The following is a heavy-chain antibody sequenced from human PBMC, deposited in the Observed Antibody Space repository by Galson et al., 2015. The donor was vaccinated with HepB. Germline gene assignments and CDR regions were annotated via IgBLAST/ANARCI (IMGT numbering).Heavy chain of an antibody. D-gene: IGHD6-19*01. Sequence: SLRLSCAASGFTFSSYSMNWVRQAPGKGLEWVSYISSSSSTIYYADSVKGRFTIPRDNAKNSLYLQMNSLRAEDTAVYCCARGRLADDWGQGTLVTVSS. V-gene: IGHV3-48*01. J-gene: IGHJ4*02. CDR1: GFTFSSYS. CDR2: ISSSSSTI. CDR3: ARGRLADD.